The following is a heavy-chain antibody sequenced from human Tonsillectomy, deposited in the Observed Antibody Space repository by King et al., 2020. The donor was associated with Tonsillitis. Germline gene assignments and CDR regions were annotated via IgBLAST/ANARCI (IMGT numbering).Heavy chain of an antibody. CDR2: ITSSSSYI. Sequence: DVQLVESGGGLVKPGGSLRLSCAASGFTFSSYCINWVRQAPGKGLEWVSSITSSSSYIYYADSVKGRFTISRDNAKNSLNLQMNSLRVEDTAVYYCARATLGSSRRPGALDVWGQGTTVTVSS. J-gene: IGHJ6*02. V-gene: IGHV3-21*01. D-gene: IGHD6-13*01. CDR3: ARATLGSSRRPGALDV. CDR1: GFTFSSYC.